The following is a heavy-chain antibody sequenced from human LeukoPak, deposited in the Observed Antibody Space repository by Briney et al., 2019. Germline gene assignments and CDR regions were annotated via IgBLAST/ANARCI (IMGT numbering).Heavy chain of an antibody. Sequence: SETLSLTCTVSGGSIRSSYYYWGWIRQPPGKGLEWIGSIYDSGSTYYNPSLKSRVTIFVDTSKNQFSLKLSSVTAADTAVYYCQSRYLEWLLDYWGQGTLVTVSS. CDR1: GGSIRSSYYY. V-gene: IGHV4-39*01. D-gene: IGHD3-3*01. J-gene: IGHJ4*02. CDR3: QSRYLEWLLDY. CDR2: IYDSGST.